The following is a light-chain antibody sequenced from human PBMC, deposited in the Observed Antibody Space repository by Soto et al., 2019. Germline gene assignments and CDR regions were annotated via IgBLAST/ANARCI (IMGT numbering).Light chain of an antibody. CDR2: GVS. Sequence: QSALTQPASVSGSLGQSITISCTGTSSDVGAYNYVSWYQQHPGTAPKLLICGVSDRPSGVSNRFSGYKSGNTASLTISGLQAEEEATYYCSSYTHSTFYAFGSGTKLTVL. CDR1: SSDVGAYNY. CDR3: SSYTHSTFYA. V-gene: IGLV2-14*01. J-gene: IGLJ1*01.